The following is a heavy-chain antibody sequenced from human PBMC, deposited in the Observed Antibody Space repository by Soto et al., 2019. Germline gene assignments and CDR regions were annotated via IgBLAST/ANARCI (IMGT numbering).Heavy chain of an antibody. Sequence: ESGGGVVHPGRSLRLSRAASGFDFNSYAMHWVRQAPGKGLEWVALISYDGSNTEYADSVKGRFTISRDNSKNTLYLHVTSLRDEDTAVYHCGKDNAISDYYSYGMDVCGQGTTVPVS. CDR2: ISYDGSNT. V-gene: IGHV3-30*18. CDR1: GFDFNSYA. CDR3: GKDNAISDYYSYGMDV. J-gene: IGHJ6*02. D-gene: IGHD2-8*01.